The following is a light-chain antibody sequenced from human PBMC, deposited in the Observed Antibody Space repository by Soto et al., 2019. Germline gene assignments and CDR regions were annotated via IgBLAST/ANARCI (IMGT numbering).Light chain of an antibody. J-gene: IGLJ1*01. CDR2: GNS. Sequence: VLTQPPSVSGAPGQRVTISCTGSSSNIGAGYDVHWYQQLPGTAPKLLIYGNSNRPSGVPDRFSGSKSGTSASLAITGLQAEDEADYYCQYYDSSLSGYVFGTGTKVTVL. CDR3: QYYDSSLSGYV. V-gene: IGLV1-40*01. CDR1: SSNIGAGYD.